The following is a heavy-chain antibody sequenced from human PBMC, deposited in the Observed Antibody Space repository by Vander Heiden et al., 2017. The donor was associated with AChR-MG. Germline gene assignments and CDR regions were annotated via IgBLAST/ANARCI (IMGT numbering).Heavy chain of an antibody. D-gene: IGHD3-3*01. CDR2: IIPIFGTA. CDR1: EGTFSSYA. V-gene: IGHV1-69*01. J-gene: IGHJ4*02. Sequence: QVQLVQSGAEVKKHGSSVKVARKAAEGTFSSYAISWVRQAPGQGLEWMGGIIPIFGTANDAQKFQGRVTITADESTSTAYMEMSSLRSEDTAVYYCARSGMSGSLYWGRGTLVTVSS. CDR3: ARSGMSGSLY.